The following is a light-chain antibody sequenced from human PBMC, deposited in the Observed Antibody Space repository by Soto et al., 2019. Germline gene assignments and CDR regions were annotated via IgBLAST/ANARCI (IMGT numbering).Light chain of an antibody. CDR1: QSVLYSSNNKNY. J-gene: IGKJ2*01. CDR2: WAS. Sequence: DIVMTQSPDSLAVSLGERATINCKSSQSVLYSSNNKNYLAGYQQRPGQPPKLLIYWASTRQYGVPDRFSGSGSGTDFNLTITGLQAEDVAVYYCQQYESTPPTFGQSTKFEI. CDR3: QQYESTPPT. V-gene: IGKV4-1*01.